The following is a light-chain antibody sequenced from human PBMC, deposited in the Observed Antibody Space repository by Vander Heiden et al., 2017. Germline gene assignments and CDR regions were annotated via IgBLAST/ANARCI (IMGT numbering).Light chain of an antibody. CDR1: QRISTY. V-gene: IGKV1-39*01. J-gene: IGKJ2*01. Sequence: DIQMTQSPSSLSASVGDRVTITCRASQRISTYLNWYQQKPGKAPKLLIYAASTLQSGVPSRFSGSGSGTDFTLTISSLQPEDFATYYCQQSHSTPPYTFGQETKLEIK. CDR2: AAS. CDR3: QQSHSTPPYT.